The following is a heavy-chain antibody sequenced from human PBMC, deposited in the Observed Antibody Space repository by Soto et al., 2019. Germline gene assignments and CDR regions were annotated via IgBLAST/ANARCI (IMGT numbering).Heavy chain of an antibody. D-gene: IGHD6-13*01. CDR1: GFTFSSYD. J-gene: IGHJ6*03. CDR2: IGTAGDT. CDR3: ARALGIAATIYYMDV. Sequence: GGSLRLSCAASGFTFSSYDLHWVRQATGKGLEWVSAIGTAGDTYYPGSVKGRFTISRENAKNSLYLQMNSLRAGDTAVYYCARALGIAATIYYMDVWGKGTTVTVSS. V-gene: IGHV3-13*01.